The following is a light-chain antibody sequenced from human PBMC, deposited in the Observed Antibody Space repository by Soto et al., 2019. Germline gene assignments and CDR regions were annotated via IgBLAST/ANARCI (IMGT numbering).Light chain of an antibody. V-gene: IGKV1-39*01. CDR2: DAS. CDR1: QDISSY. J-gene: IGKJ5*01. Sequence: DIQMTQSPSSLSASVGDRVTITCQASQDISSYLNWFQQKPGKAPKLLIFDASNLQTGVPSRFSASGSGTDFTLSISSLQPEDFSTYYCQQGSTTPITFGLGTRLEIK. CDR3: QQGSTTPIT.